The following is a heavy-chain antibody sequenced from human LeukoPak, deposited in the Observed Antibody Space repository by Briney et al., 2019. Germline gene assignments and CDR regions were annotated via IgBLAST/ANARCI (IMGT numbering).Heavy chain of an antibody. J-gene: IGHJ4*02. CDR1: GGTFSSYA. D-gene: IGHD2-2*01. V-gene: IGHV1-69*13. CDR3: ARGGGYCSSTSCLPDY. Sequence: VASVKVSCKASGGTFSSYAISWVRQAPGQGLEWMGGIIPIFGTANYAQKFQGRVTITADESTSTAYMELSSLRSEDTAVYYCARGGGYCSSTSCLPDYWGQGTLVTVSS. CDR2: IIPIFGTA.